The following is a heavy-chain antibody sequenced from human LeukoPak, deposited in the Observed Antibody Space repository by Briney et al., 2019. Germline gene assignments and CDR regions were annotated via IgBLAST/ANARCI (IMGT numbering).Heavy chain of an antibody. CDR1: RFTFSRYW. Sequence: GGSLRLSCAASRFTFSRYWMSWVRQAPGRGLEWVAIIKQDGSQELYVDSVKGRFTISRDNAKNSLFLQMNILRGEDTAVYYCAAWSGSDPNYWGRGTLVTVSS. CDR3: AAWSGSDPNY. D-gene: IGHD3-3*01. V-gene: IGHV3-7*01. J-gene: IGHJ4*02. CDR2: IKQDGSQE.